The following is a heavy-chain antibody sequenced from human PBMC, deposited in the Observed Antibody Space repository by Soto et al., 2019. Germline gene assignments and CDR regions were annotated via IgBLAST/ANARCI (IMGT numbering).Heavy chain of an antibody. CDR3: ARGRLEGRGQYSFYYYGLDV. J-gene: IGHJ6*02. V-gene: IGHV1-18*01. D-gene: IGHD1-1*01. CDR2: ISAYNGNT. CDR1: GYTFTGYG. Sequence: ASVKFSCKASGYTFTGYGISWVRQAPVQGLELMGWISAYNGNTNYAQKLQGRVTMTTDTSTSTAYMELRSLRSDDTAVYFCARGRLEGRGQYSFYYYGLDVWGQGTTVTVSS.